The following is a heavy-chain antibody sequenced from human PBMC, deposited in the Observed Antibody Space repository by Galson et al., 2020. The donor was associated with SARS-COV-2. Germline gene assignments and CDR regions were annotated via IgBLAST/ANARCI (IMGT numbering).Heavy chain of an antibody. J-gene: IGHJ5*02. Sequence: ASVKVSCKVSGYTLTELSMHWVRQAPGKGLEWMGGFDPEDGETIYAQKFQGRVTMTEDTSTDTAYMELSSLRSEDTAVYYCATAPVVLCTNGVCYPYRPNGFDPWGQGTLVTVAS. CDR1: GYTLTELS. V-gene: IGHV1-24*01. CDR3: ATAPVVLCTNGVCYPYRPNGFDP. CDR2: FDPEDGET. D-gene: IGHD2-8*01.